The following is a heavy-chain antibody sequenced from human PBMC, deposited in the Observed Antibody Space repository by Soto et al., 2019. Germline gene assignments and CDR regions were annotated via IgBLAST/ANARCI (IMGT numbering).Heavy chain of an antibody. CDR1: GGSISSYY. CDR3: ARTLDYGHMDV. V-gene: IGHV4-59*01. J-gene: IGHJ6*03. Sequence: SETLSLTCTVSGGSISSYYWSWIRQPPGKGLEWIGYIYYSGSTNYNPSLKSRVTISVDTSKDQFSLKLSSVTAADTAVYYCARTLDYGHMDVWGKGTTVTVSS. CDR2: IYYSGST. D-gene: IGHD3-16*01.